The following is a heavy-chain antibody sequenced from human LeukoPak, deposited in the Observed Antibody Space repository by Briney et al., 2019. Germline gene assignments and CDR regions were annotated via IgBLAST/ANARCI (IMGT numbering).Heavy chain of an antibody. CDR3: ARATRATPDDAFDI. J-gene: IGHJ3*02. Sequence: GGSLRLSCAASGFTFSSYEMNWVRQAPGKGLEWVSYISSSGSTICYADSVKGRFTISRDNAKNSLYLQMNSLRAEDTAVYYCARATRATPDDAFDIWGQGTMVTVSS. CDR2: ISSSGSTI. D-gene: IGHD1-26*01. CDR1: GFTFSSYE. V-gene: IGHV3-48*03.